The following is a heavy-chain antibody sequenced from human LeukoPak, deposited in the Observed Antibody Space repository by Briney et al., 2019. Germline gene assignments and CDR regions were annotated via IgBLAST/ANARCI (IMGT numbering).Heavy chain of an antibody. D-gene: IGHD2-15*01. CDR3: TAASKGYYGMYV. V-gene: IGHV1-24*01. Sequence: ASVKVSYKLSRYTLTALSMHWLRQATGKGLEWMGGFDPEDGETMYAQKNKGRVTMTDDTSTDTAYMELSSLRSEDTAVYYCTAASKGYYGMYVWGKGTTVTVSS. CDR1: RYTLTALS. CDR2: FDPEDGET. J-gene: IGHJ6*04.